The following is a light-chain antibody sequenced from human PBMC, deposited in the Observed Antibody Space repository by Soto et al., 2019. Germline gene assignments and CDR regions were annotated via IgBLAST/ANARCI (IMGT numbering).Light chain of an antibody. J-gene: IGLJ3*02. V-gene: IGLV4-60*02. Sequence: QPVLTQSSSASASLGSSVKLTCTLSSGHSSYIIAWHQQQPGKDPRYLMNLEGRGSYNKGSGIPDRFSGSSSGPDRYLTISNLQFEDEADYYCETWDSNTWVFGGGTKLTVL. CDR2: LEGRGSY. CDR1: SGHSSYI. CDR3: ETWDSNTWV.